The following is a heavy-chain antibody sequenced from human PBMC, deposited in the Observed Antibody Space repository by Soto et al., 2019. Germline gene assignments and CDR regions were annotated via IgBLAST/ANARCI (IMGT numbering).Heavy chain of an antibody. J-gene: IGHJ6*02. CDR3: ACSAAKYYYYGMDV. CDR2: IIPIFGTA. D-gene: IGHD6-25*01. CDR1: GGTFSSYA. V-gene: IGHV1-69*12. Sequence: QVQLVQSGAEVKKPGSSVKVSCKASGGTFSSYAISWVRQAPGQGLEWMGGIIPIFGTANYAQKFQGRVTITADESTSTGYMELSSLRSEDKAVYYCACSAAKYYYYGMDVWCPGTTVTVSS.